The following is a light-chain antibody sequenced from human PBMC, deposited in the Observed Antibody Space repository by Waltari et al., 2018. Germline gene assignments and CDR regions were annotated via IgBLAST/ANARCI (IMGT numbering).Light chain of an antibody. J-gene: IGKJ4*01. CDR1: RTIDNY. CDR3: QQSYSLPLT. V-gene: IGKV1-39*01. Sequence: DIQMTQSPSSLSASVGDRLTFTCRASRTIDNYLSWYQQKPGKAPKLLIFSSFILQTGVPSRFSGSGTGTNFTLTISNLEPDDFATYYCQQSYSLPLTFGGGTKV. CDR2: SSF.